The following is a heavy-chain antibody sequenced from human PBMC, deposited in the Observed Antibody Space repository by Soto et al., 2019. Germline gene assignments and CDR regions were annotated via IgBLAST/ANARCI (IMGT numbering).Heavy chain of an antibody. CDR3: ATFPRSSKRGY. V-gene: IGHV3-48*03. CDR1: GFTFSSYE. J-gene: IGHJ4*02. D-gene: IGHD4-4*01. CDR2: ISDGGSTI. Sequence: SLRLSCAASGFTFSSYEMNWVRQAPGKGLEWVSYISDGGSTIYYADSVKGRFTISRDNAKNSLYLQMNSLGAEDTAVYYCATFPRSSKRGYWGQGTLVTVSS.